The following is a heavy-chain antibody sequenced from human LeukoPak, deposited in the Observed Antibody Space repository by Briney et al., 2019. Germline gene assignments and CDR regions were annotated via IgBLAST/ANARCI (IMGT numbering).Heavy chain of an antibody. CDR2: ILHDGSNK. D-gene: IGHD2-2*01. V-gene: IGHV3-30*03. CDR3: VRDSGNYHDCSRTSCYLGY. CDR1: GFTFSTYA. Sequence: GGSLRLSCAASGFTFSTYAMHWVRQGPGKGLEWVAVILHDGSNKYNADSSKGRFTISRDNSKNTVYLQMNSLRAEDTAVYYCVRDSGNYHDCSRTSCYLGYWGQGTLVTVTS. J-gene: IGHJ4*02.